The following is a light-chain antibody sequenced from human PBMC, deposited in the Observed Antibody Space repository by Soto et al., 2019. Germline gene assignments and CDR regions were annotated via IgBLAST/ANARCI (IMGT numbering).Light chain of an antibody. V-gene: IGLV1-47*01. CDR2: KNN. CDR3: AAWDDSLSGWV. J-gene: IGLJ3*02. Sequence: QSVLTQPPSASGTPGQRVTISCSGSSSNIGSNYVFWYQQLTGTAPKLLIYKNNQRPSGVPDRFSDSKSGTSASLAINGLRSEDEADYYCAAWDDSLSGWVFGGGTQLTVL. CDR1: SSNIGSNY.